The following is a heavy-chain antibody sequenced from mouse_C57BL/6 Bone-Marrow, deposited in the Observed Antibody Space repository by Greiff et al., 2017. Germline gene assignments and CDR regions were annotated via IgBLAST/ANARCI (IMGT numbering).Heavy chain of an antibody. CDR1: GFTFSSFA. V-gene: IGHV5-6*01. J-gene: IGHJ3*01. CDR3: ARHGGTTVRFAY. Sequence: EVQVVESGGGLVKPGGSLKLSCAASGFTFSSFAMSWVRQTPEKRLEWVASISTGGSYTYYPDSVKGRFNISRDNAKNTLYLQMSSLKSEDTAMYYCARHGGTTVRFAYWGQGTLVTVSA. CDR2: ISTGGSYT. D-gene: IGHD1-1*01.